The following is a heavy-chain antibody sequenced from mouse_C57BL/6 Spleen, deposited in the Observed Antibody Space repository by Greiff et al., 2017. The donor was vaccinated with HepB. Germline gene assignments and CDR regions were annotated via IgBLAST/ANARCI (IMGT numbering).Heavy chain of an antibody. J-gene: IGHJ4*01. CDR2: ISSGSSTI. CDR3: ARGEDYYDYDVRAMDY. CDR1: GFTFSDYG. Sequence: EVQRVESGGGLVKPGGSLKLSCAASGFTFSDYGMHWVRQAPEKGLEWVAYISSGSSTIYYADTVKGRFTISRDNAKNTLFLQMTSLRSEDTAMYYCARGEDYYDYDVRAMDYWGQGTSVTVSS. V-gene: IGHV5-17*01. D-gene: IGHD2-4*01.